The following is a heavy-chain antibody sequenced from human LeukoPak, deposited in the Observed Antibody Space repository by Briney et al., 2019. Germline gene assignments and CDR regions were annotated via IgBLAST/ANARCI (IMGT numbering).Heavy chain of an antibody. CDR2: IVVGSGNT. Sequence: GTSVKVSCTASGFTFTSSAMQWVRQARGQRLEWIGWIVVGSGNTNYAQKFQERVTITRDMSTSTAYMELSSLRSDDTAVYYCARRASGGSYRDWGQGTLVTVSS. D-gene: IGHD1-26*01. CDR3: ARRASGGSYRD. J-gene: IGHJ4*02. CDR1: GFTFTSSA. V-gene: IGHV1-58*02.